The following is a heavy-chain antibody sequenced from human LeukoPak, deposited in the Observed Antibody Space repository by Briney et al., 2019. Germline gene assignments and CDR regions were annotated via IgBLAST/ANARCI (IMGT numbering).Heavy chain of an antibody. CDR2: IIPIFGTA. J-gene: IGHJ4*02. CDR1: LGTLSSYA. Sequence: VNVSCKASLGTLSSYAISCVRRAPRQGLEWMGGIIPIFGTANNAQKFRDRVTIPEDESTSTAYMELSSLPSGTRPGYDLPRDYFFWIGYLDYWGQGTLVTVSS. V-gene: IGHV1-69*13. D-gene: IGHD3-3*01. CDR3: PRDYFFWIGYLDY.